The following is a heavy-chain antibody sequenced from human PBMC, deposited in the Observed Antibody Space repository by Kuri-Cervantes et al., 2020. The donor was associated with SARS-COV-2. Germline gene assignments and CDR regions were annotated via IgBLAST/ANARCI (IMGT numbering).Heavy chain of an antibody. J-gene: IGHJ2*01. CDR1: GGSFSGYY. CDR3: ARGRIGYSSGWSYWYFDL. Sequence: ESLKISCAVYGGSFSGYYWSWIRQPPGKGLEWIGEINHSGSTNYNPSLKSRVTISVDTSKNQFSLKLSSVTAADTAVYSCARGRIGYSSGWSYWYFDLWGRGTLVTVSS. CDR2: INHSGST. V-gene: IGHV4-34*01. D-gene: IGHD6-19*01.